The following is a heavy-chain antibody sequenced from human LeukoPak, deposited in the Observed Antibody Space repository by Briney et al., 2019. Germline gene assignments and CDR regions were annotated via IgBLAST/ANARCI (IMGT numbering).Heavy chain of an antibody. CDR3: ARVYSSCWAAYYYYGMDV. J-gene: IGHJ6*04. CDR1: GGSFSRYY. CDR2: INHSGST. V-gene: IGHV4-34*01. Sequence: WGTLSLTCAVYGGSFSRYYWNWIRQPPGKGLEWIWEINHSGSTNYNPSLKSRVTISVDTSKNHLSLKLSSMTAADTGVYYCARVYSSCWAAYYYYGMDVGGEGTTVTVSS. D-gene: IGHD6-19*01.